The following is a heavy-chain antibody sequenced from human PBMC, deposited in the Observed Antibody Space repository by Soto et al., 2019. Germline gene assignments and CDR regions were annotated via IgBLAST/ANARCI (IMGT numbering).Heavy chain of an antibody. CDR2: ISSSSSTI. Sequence: PGGSLRLSCAASGFTFSSYSMNWVRQAPGKGLEWVSYISSSSSTIYYADSVKGRFTISRDNAKNSLYLQMNSLRAEDTAVYYCAREALHASPNWFDPWGQGTLVTVSS. D-gene: IGHD4-4*01. CDR3: AREALHASPNWFDP. J-gene: IGHJ5*02. CDR1: GFTFSSYS. V-gene: IGHV3-48*01.